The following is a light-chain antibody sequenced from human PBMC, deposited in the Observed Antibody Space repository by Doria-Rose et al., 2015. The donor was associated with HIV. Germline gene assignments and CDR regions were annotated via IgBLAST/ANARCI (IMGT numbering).Light chain of an antibody. J-gene: IGKJ5*01. V-gene: IGKV3-20*01. CDR1: QSFSSTY. CDR2: DAS. Sequence: EIVLAQSPGTLSLSPGERATPSCRASQSFSSTYLAWYQQKPGQAPRLLIYDASTRATGIPDRFSGSGSGTDFTLTISRLEPEDVAVYYCQQYGTSRGTFGQGTRLEIK. CDR3: QQYGTSRGT.